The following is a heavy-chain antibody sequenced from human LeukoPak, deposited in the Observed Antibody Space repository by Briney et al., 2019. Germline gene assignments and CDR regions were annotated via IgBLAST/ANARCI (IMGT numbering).Heavy chain of an antibody. Sequence: GGSLRLSCAASGFTFDDYAMHWVRQAPGKGLEWVSGISWNSGSIGYADSVKGRFTISRDNAKNSLYLRMNSLRVEDTAFYYCAKSVYDHIDGFDIWGQGTMVTVSS. J-gene: IGHJ3*02. CDR3: AKSVYDHIDGFDI. V-gene: IGHV3-9*01. CDR2: ISWNSGSI. CDR1: GFTFDDYA. D-gene: IGHD3-3*01.